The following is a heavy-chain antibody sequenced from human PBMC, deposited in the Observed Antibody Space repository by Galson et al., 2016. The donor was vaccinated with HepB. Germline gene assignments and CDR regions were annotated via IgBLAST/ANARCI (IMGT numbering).Heavy chain of an antibody. CDR3: ARGDSSYSGMDV. CDR2: IWYDGSKK. CDR1: GITFSRHV. D-gene: IGHD6-6*01. Sequence: SLRLSCAASGITFSRHVMHWVRQAPGKGLEWVAFIWYDGSKKYYGTSVEGRFTISRDNSKNSLYLQMNSLEIEDTAVYYCARGDSSYSGMDVWGQGTAVTVSS. J-gene: IGHJ6*02. V-gene: IGHV3-33*01.